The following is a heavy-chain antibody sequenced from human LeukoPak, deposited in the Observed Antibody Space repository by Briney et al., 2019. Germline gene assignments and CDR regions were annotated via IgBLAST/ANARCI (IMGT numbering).Heavy chain of an antibody. Sequence: SETLSLTCTVSGGSISSSSYYWGWIRQPPGKGLEWIGSIYYSGSTYYNPSLKSRVTISADTSKNQFSLKLSSVTAADTAVYYCARHGNIVATIKDYWGQGTLVTVSS. CDR3: ARHGNIVATIKDY. J-gene: IGHJ4*02. CDR2: IYYSGST. D-gene: IGHD5-12*01. V-gene: IGHV4-39*01. CDR1: GGSISSSSYY.